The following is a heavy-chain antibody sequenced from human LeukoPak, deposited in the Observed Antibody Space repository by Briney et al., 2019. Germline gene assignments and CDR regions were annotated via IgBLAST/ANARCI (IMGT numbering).Heavy chain of an antibody. V-gene: IGHV3-23*01. CDR1: GFTFSSYA. D-gene: IGHD1-26*01. Sequence: GGSLRLSCAASGFTFSSYAMSWVRQAPGKGLEWVSAISGSGGSTYYADSVKGRFTISRDNSKNTLYLQMNSLRAEDTAVYYCATGLRWEVHYDYWGQGALVTVSS. CDR3: ATGLRWEVHYDY. CDR2: ISGSGGST. J-gene: IGHJ4*02.